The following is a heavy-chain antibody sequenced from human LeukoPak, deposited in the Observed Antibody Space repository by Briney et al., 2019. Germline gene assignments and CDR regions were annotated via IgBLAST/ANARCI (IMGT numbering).Heavy chain of an antibody. V-gene: IGHV3-72*01. CDR3: TTVVVTAIPSKYIDY. CDR2: IRNKANSYAT. D-gene: IGHD2-21*02. J-gene: IGHJ4*02. Sequence: GGSLRLSCAASGFTFSNHYMDWVRQAPGKGLEWVGRIRNKANSYATEYAASVKGRFTISRDDSKNSLYLQMNSLKTEDTAVYYCTTVVVTAIPSKYIDYWGQGTLVTVSS. CDR1: GFTFSNHY.